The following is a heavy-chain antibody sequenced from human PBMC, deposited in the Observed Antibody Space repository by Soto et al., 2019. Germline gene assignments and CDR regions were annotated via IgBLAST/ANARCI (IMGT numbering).Heavy chain of an antibody. CDR2: ISYDGSNK. D-gene: IGHD6-19*01. CDR1: GFTFSSYA. V-gene: IGHV3-30-3*01. J-gene: IGHJ6*02. Sequence: HPGGSLSLSCAASGFTFSSYAMHWVRQAPGKGLEWVAVISYDGSNKYYADSVKGRFTISRDNSKNTLYLQMNSLRAEDTAVYYCARAYSSGWYPYYYYGMDVWGQGTTVTVSS. CDR3: ARAYSSGWYPYYYYGMDV.